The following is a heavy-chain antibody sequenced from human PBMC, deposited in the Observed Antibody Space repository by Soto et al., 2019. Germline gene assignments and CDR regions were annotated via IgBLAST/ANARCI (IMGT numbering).Heavy chain of an antibody. CDR3: VRTSLVVAAATREDY. CDR1: GFTFSSYW. CDR2: INSDGSCT. J-gene: IGHJ4*02. Sequence: EVQLVESGGGLVQPGGSLRLSCAASGFTFSSYWMHWVRQASGKGLVWVSRINSDGSCTSYADCVKGRFTISRDNAKNTLYLQMNSLRAEDTAVYYCVRTSLVVAAATREDYWGQGTLVTVSS. V-gene: IGHV3-74*01. D-gene: IGHD2-15*01.